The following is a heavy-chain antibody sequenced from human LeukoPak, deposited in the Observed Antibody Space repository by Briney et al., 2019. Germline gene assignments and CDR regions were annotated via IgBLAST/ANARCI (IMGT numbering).Heavy chain of an antibody. J-gene: IGHJ3*02. V-gene: IGHV3-33*08. CDR3: ARIGKDYYYDSSGYFEDDAFDI. D-gene: IGHD3-22*01. CDR1: GFTFSSYA. Sequence: PGRSLRLSCAASGFTFSSYAMHWVRQAPGKGLEWVAVIWYDGSNKYYADSVKGRFTISRDNSKNTLYLQMNSLRAEDTAVYYCARIGKDYYYDSSGYFEDDAFDIWGQGTMVTVSS. CDR2: IWYDGSNK.